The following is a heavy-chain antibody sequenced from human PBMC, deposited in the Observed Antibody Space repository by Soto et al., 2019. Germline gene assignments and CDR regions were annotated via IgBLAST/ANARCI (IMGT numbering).Heavy chain of an antibody. CDR2: ISATGGGT. CDR1: GFKFSNYA. CDR3: AKDRRAGGNSAFYFDF. V-gene: IGHV3-23*01. Sequence: GGSLRLSCAASGFKFSNYAMSWARQAPGKGLEWVSLISATGGGTYYADSVKGRFTISRDNSHNTLYLQVHSLTAEDTAVYYCAKDRRAGGNSAFYFDFWGQGAQVTVSS. J-gene: IGHJ4*02. D-gene: IGHD3-16*01.